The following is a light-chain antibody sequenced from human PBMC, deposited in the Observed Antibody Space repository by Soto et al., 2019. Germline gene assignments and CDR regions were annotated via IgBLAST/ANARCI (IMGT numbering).Light chain of an antibody. Sequence: ILLTQSPSSLSASVGDRVTITCRASQGIDSSFAWYQEKPGKALKLLIYAASSLQSGVPSRFSGSGSGTDFTLTISSLQPEDFATYYCQQLHDYPITFGQGTRLEI. CDR2: AAS. CDR1: QGIDSS. CDR3: QQLHDYPIT. V-gene: IGKV1-9*01. J-gene: IGKJ5*01.